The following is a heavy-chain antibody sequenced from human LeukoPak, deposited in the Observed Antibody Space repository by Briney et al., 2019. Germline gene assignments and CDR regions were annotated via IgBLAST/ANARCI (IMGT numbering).Heavy chain of an antibody. CDR2: INPNSGDT. D-gene: IGHD3-10*01. Sequence: ASVKVSCKASGYTFTEYYMHWLRQAPGLVFGWMGSINPNSGDTYYSPEFQGRVTMTRDTSISTAYMDLSRLRSDDTAFYYCARDSNYYGSGSYYNSDYWGQGTLVTVSS. V-gene: IGHV1-2*02. CDR1: GYTFTEYY. J-gene: IGHJ4*02. CDR3: ARDSNYYGSGSYYNSDY.